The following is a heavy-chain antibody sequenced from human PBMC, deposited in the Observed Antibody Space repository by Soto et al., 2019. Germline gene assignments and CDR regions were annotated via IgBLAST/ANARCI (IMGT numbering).Heavy chain of an antibody. CDR3: TRDGRYSGYPPPAF. CDR2: IRSKPYGGTT. V-gene: IGHV3-49*03. D-gene: IGHD3-22*01. Sequence: GGSLRLSCTASGFTFSDYTMSWFRQAPGKGLEWVGFIRSKPYGGTTEHAASVKGRFAISRDDSKSIAYLQMNSLKAEDTAVYYCTRDGRYSGYPPPAFWGPGTLVTVSS. J-gene: IGHJ4*02. CDR1: GFTFSDYT.